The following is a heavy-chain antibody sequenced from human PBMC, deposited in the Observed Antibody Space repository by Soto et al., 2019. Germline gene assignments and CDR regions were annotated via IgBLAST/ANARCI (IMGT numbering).Heavy chain of an antibody. CDR3: ARLAYDTNGYNVYGDDAFGL. D-gene: IGHD3-22*01. CDR1: GGSISDNDYY. CDR2: ISHTGSA. Sequence: PSETLSLTCPVSGGSISDNDYYWSWIRQPPGKGLEWIGTISHTGSAYYNPSLESRGAISVDTSKNQFSLNLDSVTAADTAVYYCARLAYDTNGYNVYGDDAFGLWGQGTMVT. V-gene: IGHV4-39*01. J-gene: IGHJ3*01.